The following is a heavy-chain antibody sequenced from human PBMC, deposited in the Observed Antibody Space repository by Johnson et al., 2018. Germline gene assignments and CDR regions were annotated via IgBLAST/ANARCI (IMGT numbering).Heavy chain of an antibody. J-gene: IGHJ6*02. V-gene: IGHV3-53*01. D-gene: IGHD3-10*01. CDR1: GFTVSSNY. CDR3: ARWSFTMVRGVIGYYGMDG. CDR2: IYSGGST. Sequence: VQLVESGGGLIQPGGSLRLSCAASGFTVSSNYMSWVRQAPGKGLEWVSVIYSGGSTYYADSVKGRFTISRDNSKNTLYLQMNSLRAEDTAVYYCARWSFTMVRGVIGYYGMDGWGQGTTVTVSS.